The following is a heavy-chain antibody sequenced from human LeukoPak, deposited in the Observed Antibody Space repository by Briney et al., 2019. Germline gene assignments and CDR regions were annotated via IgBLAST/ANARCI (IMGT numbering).Heavy chain of an antibody. Sequence: PSETLSLTCTVSGNSISSGDNYWSWIRQPAGKGLEWVSRINWNGGSRGYAESVKGRFTISRDNAKNSLYLQMNSLRAEDTAVYYCARGERGYKQLVHEAEPEAVPHHDNWFDPWGQGTLVTVSS. CDR3: ARGERGYKQLVHEAEPEAVPHHDNWFDP. J-gene: IGHJ5*02. D-gene: IGHD6-6*01. CDR2: INWNGGSR. CDR1: GNSISSGDNY. V-gene: IGHV3-20*04.